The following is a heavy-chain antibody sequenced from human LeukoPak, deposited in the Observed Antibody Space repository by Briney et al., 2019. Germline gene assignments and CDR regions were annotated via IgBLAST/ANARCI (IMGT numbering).Heavy chain of an antibody. CDR1: GYTFTSYD. V-gene: IGHV1-2*02. Sequence: GASVKVSCKASGYTFTSYDISWVRQATGQGPEWMGWINPNSGGTNYAQKFQGRVTMTRDTSISTAYMELSRLRSDDTAVYYCARYSRGDAFDIWGQGTKVTVSS. CDR3: ARYSRGDAFDI. CDR2: INPNSGGT. D-gene: IGHD1-26*01. J-gene: IGHJ3*02.